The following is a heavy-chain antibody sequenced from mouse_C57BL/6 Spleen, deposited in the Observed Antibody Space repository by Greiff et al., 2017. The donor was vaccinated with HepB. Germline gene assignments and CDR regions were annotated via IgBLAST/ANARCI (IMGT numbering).Heavy chain of an antibody. CDR2: INPNNGGT. Sequence: EVKLQQSGPELVKPGASVKISCKASGYTFTDYYMNWVKQSHGKSLEWIGDINPNNGGTSYNQKFKGKATLTVDKSSSTAYMELRSLTSEDSAVYYCASFYGYDGFAYWGQGTLVTVSA. V-gene: IGHV1-26*01. J-gene: IGHJ3*01. CDR1: GYTFTDYY. CDR3: ASFYGYDGFAY. D-gene: IGHD2-2*01.